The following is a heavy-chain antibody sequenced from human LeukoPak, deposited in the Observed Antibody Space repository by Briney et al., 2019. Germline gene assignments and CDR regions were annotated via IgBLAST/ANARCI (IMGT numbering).Heavy chain of an antibody. Sequence: GASVKVSCKASGGTFSSYAISWVRQAPGQGLEWMGIINPSGGSTSYAQKFQGRVTMTRDMSTSTVYMELSSLRSEDTAVYYCARALRGYSYGYFDYWGQGTLVTVSS. CDR2: INPSGGST. CDR3: ARALRGYSYGYFDY. CDR1: GGTFSSYA. D-gene: IGHD5-18*01. J-gene: IGHJ4*02. V-gene: IGHV1-46*01.